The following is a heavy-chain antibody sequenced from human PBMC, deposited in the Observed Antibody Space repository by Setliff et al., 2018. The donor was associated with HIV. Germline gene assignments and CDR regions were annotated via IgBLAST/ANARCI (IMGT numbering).Heavy chain of an antibody. J-gene: IGHJ5*02. CDR1: GYTFTDYA. CDR2: INTNSGSP. V-gene: IGHV7-4-1*02. CDR3: ARALYGDYGGDLNWLDP. Sequence: ASVKVSCKASGYTFTDYAINWVRQAPGQGLEWMGWINTNSGSPTYAQAFTGRFLFSVDTSVTTAYLQISGLKADDTAIYYCARALYGDYGGDLNWLDPWGQGTLVTVSS. D-gene: IGHD4-17*01.